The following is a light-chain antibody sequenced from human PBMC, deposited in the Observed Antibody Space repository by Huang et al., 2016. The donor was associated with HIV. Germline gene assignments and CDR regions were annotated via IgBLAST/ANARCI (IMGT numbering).Light chain of an antibody. V-gene: IGKV3D-20*01. CDR2: DAS. CDR3: QQYGSSPFT. J-gene: IGKJ3*01. CDR1: QSVSRSY. Sequence: EIVLTQSPATLSLSPGERATLSCGASQSVSRSYLAGYQQKPGLAPRLLIYDASSRATGIPDRFSGSGSGTDFTISISRLEPEDFAVYYCQQYGSSPFTFGPGTKVDIK.